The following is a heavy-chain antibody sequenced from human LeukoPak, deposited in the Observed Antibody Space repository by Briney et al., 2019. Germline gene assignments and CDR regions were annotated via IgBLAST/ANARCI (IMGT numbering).Heavy chain of an antibody. CDR3: ASWHSSSWPADY. D-gene: IGHD6-13*01. Sequence: GGSLRLSCAASGFTFSDYYMGWIRQAPGKGLEWVSYISSSGSTIYYADSVKGRFTISRDNAKNSLYLQMNSLRAEDTAVYYCASWHSSSWPADYWGQGTLVTVSS. CDR1: GFTFSDYY. J-gene: IGHJ4*02. CDR2: ISSSGSTI. V-gene: IGHV3-11*01.